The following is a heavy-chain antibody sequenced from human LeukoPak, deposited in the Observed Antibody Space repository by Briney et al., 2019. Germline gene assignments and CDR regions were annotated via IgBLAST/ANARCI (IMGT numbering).Heavy chain of an antibody. CDR2: IYYSGST. V-gene: IGHV4-59*01. D-gene: IGHD3-10*01. CDR3: ARGGYYGSGNDFRFDP. J-gene: IGHJ5*02. CDR1: GGSISSYY. Sequence: SETLSPTCTVSGGSISSYYRTWIRQPPGKGLEWIGYIYYSGSTNYKPSLKSRVTISVDTSKNQFSLKLSSVTAADTAVYYCARGGYYGSGNDFRFDPWGQGTLVTVSS.